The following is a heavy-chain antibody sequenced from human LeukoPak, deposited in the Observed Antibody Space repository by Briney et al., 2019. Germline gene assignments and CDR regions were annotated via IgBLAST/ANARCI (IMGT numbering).Heavy chain of an antibody. CDR2: IYTSGST. CDR3: ARVRIGYCSGGSCYGYFDL. Sequence: SETLSLTCTVSGGSISSGSYYWSWIRQPAGKGLEWIGRIYTSGSTNCNPSLKSRVTISVDTSKNQFSLKLSSVTAADTAVYYCARVRIGYCSGGSCYGYFDLWGRGTLVTVSS. J-gene: IGHJ2*01. V-gene: IGHV4-61*02. D-gene: IGHD2-15*01. CDR1: GGSISSGSYY.